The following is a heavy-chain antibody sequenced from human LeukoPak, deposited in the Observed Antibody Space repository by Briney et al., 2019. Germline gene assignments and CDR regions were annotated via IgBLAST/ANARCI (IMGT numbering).Heavy chain of an antibody. V-gene: IGHV1-2*02. J-gene: IGHJ5*02. CDR3: ARDLTAAAGNNWFDP. CDR2: INPNSGGT. D-gene: IGHD6-13*01. CDR1: GYTFTGYY. Sequence: ASVKVSCKASGYTFTGYYMHWVRQAPGQGLEWMGWINPNSGGTNYAQKFQGRVTMTRDTSISTAYMELSRLRSDDTAVYYCARDLTAAAGNNWFDPWGQGTLVTVSS.